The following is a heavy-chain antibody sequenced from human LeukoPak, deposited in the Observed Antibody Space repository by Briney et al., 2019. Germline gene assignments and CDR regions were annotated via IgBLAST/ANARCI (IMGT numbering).Heavy chain of an antibody. J-gene: IGHJ4*02. Sequence: GGSLRLSCAASGFTFSNYGMNWVRQAPGKGLEWVSAISGSGGGTFYADSVKGRFTISRDNSKNMLYLQMNSLRAEDTAVYYCTKSSPPPLRYWGQGTLVTVSS. CDR2: ISGSGGGT. CDR3: TKSSPPPLRY. V-gene: IGHV3-23*01. CDR1: GFTFSNYG.